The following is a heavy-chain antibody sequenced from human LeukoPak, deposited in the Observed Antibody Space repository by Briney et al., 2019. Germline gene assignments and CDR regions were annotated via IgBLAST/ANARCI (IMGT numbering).Heavy chain of an antibody. CDR2: ITNTGKTI. CDR1: GFSFTSYT. CDR3: ARQAACSGDCYYRHFDY. V-gene: IGHV3-48*01. Sequence: GGSLRLSCAASGFSFTSYTMDWVRQAPRKGLEWVSYITNTGKTIFYADSVKGRFTISRDNAKSSLFLQMDSLRAEDTAVYYCARQAACSGDCYYRHFDYWGQGALVAVSS. D-gene: IGHD2-21*02. J-gene: IGHJ4*02.